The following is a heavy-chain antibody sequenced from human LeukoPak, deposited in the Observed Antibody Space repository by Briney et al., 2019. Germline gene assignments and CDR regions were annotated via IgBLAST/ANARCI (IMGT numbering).Heavy chain of an antibody. D-gene: IGHD1-26*01. V-gene: IGHV3-64*04. CDR1: GFTFSSYF. J-gene: IGHJ5*02. CDR3: AKERGRYPGDGLDP. Sequence: GGSLRLSCSAPGFTFSSYFMHWVRQAPGKGLEYVSAISSNGDSTYYADSVKGRFTISRDNAKNSLYLQMNSLRAEDMAVYYCAKERGRYPGDGLDPWGQGTLVTVSS. CDR2: ISSNGDST.